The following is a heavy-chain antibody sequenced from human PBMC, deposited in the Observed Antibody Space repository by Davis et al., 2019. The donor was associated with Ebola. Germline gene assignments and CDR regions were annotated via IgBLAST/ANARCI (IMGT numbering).Heavy chain of an antibody. D-gene: IGHD1-1*01. V-gene: IGHV3-23*01. CDR3: VRDVRDDSWPDY. CDR1: GFTFSSYA. CDR2: ISGSGGST. Sequence: PGGSLRLSCAASGFTFSSYAMSWVRQAPGKGLEWVSAISGSGGSTYYADSVKGRVTVSTDNAKNSPFLDMNRLRVEDTAMYYCVRDVRDDSWPDYWGQGTLVTVSS. J-gene: IGHJ4*02.